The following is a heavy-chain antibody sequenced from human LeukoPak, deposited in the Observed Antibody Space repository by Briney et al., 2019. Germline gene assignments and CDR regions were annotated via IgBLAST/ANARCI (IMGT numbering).Heavy chain of an antibody. D-gene: IGHD2-2*01. J-gene: IGHJ3*02. V-gene: IGHV4-39*01. CDR3: VRHCCSTPSKRTFDI. Sequence: SETLSLTCTVSCGSIWTSDYYWGCIRHFPGQGLEWIGTISDGGSTYYNPSLESRVIISVDTSKNQFSLKLSSVTAADTAVYYCVRHCCSTPSKRTFDIWGQGTLVTVSS. CDR2: ISDGGST. CDR1: CGSIWTSDYY.